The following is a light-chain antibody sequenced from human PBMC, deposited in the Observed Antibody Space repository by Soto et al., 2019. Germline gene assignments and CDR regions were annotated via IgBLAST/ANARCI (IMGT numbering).Light chain of an antibody. CDR2: GAS. V-gene: IGKV3D-15*01. CDR1: QSVSSN. J-gene: IGKJ5*01. CDR3: HQYNDWPPIT. Sequence: EIVMPQSPATLSVSPGERATLSCRASQSVSSNVAWYQQKPGQAPRRLIYGASTRATGIPARFSGSESGTEFTLTVSSLQSEDFAGYYCHQYNDWPPITFGQGTRLENK.